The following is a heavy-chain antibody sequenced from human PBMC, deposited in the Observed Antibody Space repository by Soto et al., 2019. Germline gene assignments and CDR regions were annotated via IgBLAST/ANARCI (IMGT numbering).Heavy chain of an antibody. CDR3: ARAPWKATVSYWYFDV. CDR1: GYTFTDCS. CDR2: INTGHGNT. V-gene: IGHV1-3*04. D-gene: IGHD1-1*01. Sequence: QVQLVQSGAEVKKPGASVKVSCTASGYTFTDCSIHWVRQAPGQGLEWMGWINTGHGNTQYSLKFQDRVTIPRESSATTAYMELSSLTSEDTAVYYCARAPWKATVSYWYFDVWGRGTLVTVSS. J-gene: IGHJ2*01.